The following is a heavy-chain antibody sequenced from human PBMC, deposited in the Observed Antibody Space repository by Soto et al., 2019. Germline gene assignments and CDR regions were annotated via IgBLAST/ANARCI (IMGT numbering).Heavy chain of an antibody. CDR1: GFTFSNYA. CDR3: AKDIGSRAPYYYYGMDV. V-gene: IGHV3-30*18. Sequence: QVQLVESGGGVVQPGRSLRLSCAASGFTFSNYAVHWVRQAPGKGLEWVAATSYDGSNKYYADSVKGRFTISRDNSKNTLYLQMNSLRAEDTAVYYCAKDIGSRAPYYYYGMDVWGQGTTVTVS. D-gene: IGHD1-1*01. J-gene: IGHJ6*02. CDR2: TSYDGSNK.